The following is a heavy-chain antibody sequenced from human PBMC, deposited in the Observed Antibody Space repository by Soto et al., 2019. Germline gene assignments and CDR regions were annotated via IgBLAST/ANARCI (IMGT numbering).Heavy chain of an antibody. CDR2: IYPGDSDT. D-gene: IGHD1-20*01. CDR3: ALTHFRGYYGMDV. J-gene: IGHJ6*02. CDR1: GYSFTSYW. Sequence: PGESLKISCKGSGYSFTSYWIGWVRQMPGKGLEWMGIIYPGDSDTRYSPSFQGQVTISVDKSISTAYLQWSSLKASDTAMYYCALTHFRGYYGMDVWSQGTTVTVSS. V-gene: IGHV5-51*01.